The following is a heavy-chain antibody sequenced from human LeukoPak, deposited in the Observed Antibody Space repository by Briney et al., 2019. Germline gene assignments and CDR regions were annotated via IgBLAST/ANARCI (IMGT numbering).Heavy chain of an antibody. CDR2: TYYRSKWYN. V-gene: IGHV6-1*01. J-gene: IGHJ4*02. CDR1: GDSVSSNSAA. CDR3: ARDGSSSSSVGDYFDY. D-gene: IGHD6-6*01. Sequence: SQTLSLTCAISGDSVSSNSAAWNWIRQSPSRGLEWLGRTYYRSKWYNDYAVSVKRRITINPDTSKNQFSLQLNSVTPEDTAVYYCARDGSSSSSVGDYFDYWGQGTLVTVSS.